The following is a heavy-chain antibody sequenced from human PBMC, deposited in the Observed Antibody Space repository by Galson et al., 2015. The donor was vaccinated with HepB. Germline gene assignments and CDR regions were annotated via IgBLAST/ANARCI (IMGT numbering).Heavy chain of an antibody. D-gene: IGHD1-26*01. J-gene: IGHJ5*02. CDR1: ELTFSSYA. Sequence: SLRLSCAASELTFSSYAMSWVRQAPGKGLEWVSAISGSGDNTHYADSVRGRFTISRDNSKNTLYLQVSSLRAEDTAVYYCTNAQRGWELTTWGQGTLVTVSS. CDR3: TNAQRGWELTT. CDR2: ISGSGDNT. V-gene: IGHV3-23*01.